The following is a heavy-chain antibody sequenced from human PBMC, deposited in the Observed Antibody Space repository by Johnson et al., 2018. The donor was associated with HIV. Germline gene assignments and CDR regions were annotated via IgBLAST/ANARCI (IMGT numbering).Heavy chain of an antibody. V-gene: IGHV3-11*01. D-gene: IGHD3-22*01. CDR2: ISSSGSTI. CDR3: ARAPDYYDSSGYGRWDAFDI. CDR1: GFTFSDYY. Sequence: QVQLVESGGGLVKPGGSLRLSCAASGFTFSDYYMSWIRQAPGKGLEWVSYISSSGSTIYYADSVKGRFTISRDNSKNTLYLQMNSLRAEDTAVYYCARAPDYYDSSGYGRWDAFDIWGQGTMVTVSS. J-gene: IGHJ3*02.